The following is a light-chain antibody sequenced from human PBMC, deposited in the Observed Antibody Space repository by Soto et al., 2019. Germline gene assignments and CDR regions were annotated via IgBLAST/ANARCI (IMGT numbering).Light chain of an antibody. CDR3: AAWHDSLNGPV. V-gene: IGLV1-44*01. J-gene: IGLJ3*02. Sequence: QSVLTQPPSASGTPGQRVTISCSGSSSNIGGNPVNWYQQLPGTAPKLLIYNNNQRPSGVPDRFSGSKSGTSASLAISGLQSEDEADYYCAAWHDSLNGPVCGGGTKVTVL. CDR1: SSNIGGNP. CDR2: NNN.